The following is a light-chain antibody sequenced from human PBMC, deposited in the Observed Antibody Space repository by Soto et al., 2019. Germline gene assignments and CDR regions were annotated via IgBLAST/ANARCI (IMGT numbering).Light chain of an antibody. CDR3: CSYTTSNTRQIV. CDR2: DVS. V-gene: IGLV2-14*01. J-gene: IGLJ1*01. Sequence: QSVLTQPASVSGSPGQSITISCTGTSSDVGGYNYVSWYQQHPGKAPKFMIYDVSNRPSGVSNRFSGSKSGNMASLTISGLQAEDEADYYCCSYTTSNTRQIVFGAGTKV. CDR1: SSDVGGYNY.